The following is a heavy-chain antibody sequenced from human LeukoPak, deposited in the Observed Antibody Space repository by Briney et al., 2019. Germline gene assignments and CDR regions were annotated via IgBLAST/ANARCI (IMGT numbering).Heavy chain of an antibody. V-gene: IGHV3-30*18. D-gene: IGHD5-12*01. J-gene: IGHJ4*02. CDR3: AKVGSGNDYY. CDR2: ISNDESNK. CDR1: GFTFSNFG. Sequence: GGSLRLSCAASGFTFSNFGMHWVRQAPGKGLEWLTVISNDESNKYYADSVKGRFAISRDNSKNMLYLQMNSLRTEDTAVYYCAKVGSGNDYYWGQGTLVTVSS.